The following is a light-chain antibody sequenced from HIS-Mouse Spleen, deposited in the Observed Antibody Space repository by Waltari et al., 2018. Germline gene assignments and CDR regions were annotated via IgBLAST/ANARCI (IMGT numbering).Light chain of an antibody. V-gene: IGLV2-11*01. CDR3: CSYAGSYTWV. CDR2: DVS. J-gene: IGLJ3*02. Sequence: QSALTQPRSVSGSPGQSGTISCTGTSSDVGCYHYVPWYQQHPGKAPKRMIYDVSKRPSGVPDRFSGSKSGNTASLTISGLQAEDEADYYCCSYAGSYTWVFGGGTKLTVL. CDR1: SSDVGCYHY.